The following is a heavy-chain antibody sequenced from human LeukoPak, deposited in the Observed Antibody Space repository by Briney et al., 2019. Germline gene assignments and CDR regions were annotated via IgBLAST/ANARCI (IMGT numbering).Heavy chain of an antibody. J-gene: IGHJ6*03. CDR3: ARARGSSSGWGHYYYSLDV. CDR2: VTDRVNV. CDR1: GGAFSVHN. V-gene: IGHV4-34*01. D-gene: IGHD6-19*01. Sequence: KTSETLSLTCAVYGGAFSVHNWTGSRDPPEKGLEWIGEVTDRVNVNYNPPRRSRVTMSVDTAKSQFSVKLRSMTAADTSVFFCARARGSSSGWGHYYYSLDVWGQGTTVTVSS.